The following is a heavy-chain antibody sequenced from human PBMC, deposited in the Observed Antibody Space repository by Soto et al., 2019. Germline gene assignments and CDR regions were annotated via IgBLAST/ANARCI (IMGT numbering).Heavy chain of an antibody. Sequence: SETLSLTCTVSGGSISSGGYYWSWIRQHPGKGLEWIGYIYYSGSTYYNPSLKSRVTISVDTSKNQFSLKLSSVTAADTAVYYCARSAGYCSSTSCHSPNLIFDYWGQGTLVTVSS. CDR1: GGSISSGGYY. J-gene: IGHJ4*02. CDR3: ARSAGYCSSTSCHSPNLIFDY. D-gene: IGHD2-2*01. CDR2: IYYSGST. V-gene: IGHV4-31*03.